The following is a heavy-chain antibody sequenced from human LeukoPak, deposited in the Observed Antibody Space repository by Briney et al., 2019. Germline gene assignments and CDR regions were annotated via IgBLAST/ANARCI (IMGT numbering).Heavy chain of an antibody. CDR2: IIPIFGTA. CDR3: ARGYCSSTSCYRGSPNWFDP. D-gene: IGHD2-2*01. Sequence: ASVKVSCKASGGTFSSYAISWVRQAPGQGLEWMGGIIPIFGTANYAQKFQGRVTITADESTSTAYMELSSLRSEDTAVYYCARGYCSSTSCYRGSPNWFDPWGQGTLVTVSS. V-gene: IGHV1-69*13. CDR1: GGTFSSYA. J-gene: IGHJ5*02.